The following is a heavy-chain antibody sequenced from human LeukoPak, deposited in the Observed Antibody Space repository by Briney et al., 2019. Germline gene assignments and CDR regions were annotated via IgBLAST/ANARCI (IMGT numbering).Heavy chain of an antibody. D-gene: IGHD3-22*01. CDR1: GYTFTGYY. J-gene: IGHJ4*02. CDR3: AKDRAYDSRGYYLPYFDY. V-gene: IGHV1-2*06. CDR2: INPNSGDT. Sequence: ASVKASCKASGYTFTGYYMHWVRQAPGQGLEWIGRINPNSGDTNFAQKFQGRVTMTRDTSITTAYMELSKLRSEDTAVYYCAKDRAYDSRGYYLPYFDYWGQGTLVTVSS.